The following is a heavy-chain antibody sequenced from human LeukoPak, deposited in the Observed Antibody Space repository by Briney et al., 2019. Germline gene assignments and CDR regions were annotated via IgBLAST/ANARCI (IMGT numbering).Heavy chain of an antibody. V-gene: IGHV3-21*01. CDR1: GFTFSSYS. Sequence: GGSLRLSCAASGFTFSSYSMNWVRQAPGKGLEWVSSISSSSSYIYYADSVKGRFTISRDNAKNSLHLQMNSLRAEDTAVYYCARRVAGLFDYWGQGTLVTVSS. D-gene: IGHD6-19*01. CDR3: ARRVAGLFDY. J-gene: IGHJ4*02. CDR2: ISSSSSYI.